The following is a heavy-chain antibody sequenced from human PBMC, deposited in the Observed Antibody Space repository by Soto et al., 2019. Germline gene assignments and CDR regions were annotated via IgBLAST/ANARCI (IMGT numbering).Heavy chain of an antibody. CDR3: AKDTFYYSSSGYYYYYYYGMDV. V-gene: IGHV3-30*18. J-gene: IGHJ6*02. Sequence: GGSLRLSCVVSGFSFSSYGIHWVRQAPGKGLEWVAGISHDGSNEHYVDSVKGRFTISRDNSKNTLFLQMDSLRVDDTAAYYCAKDTFYYSSSGYYYYYYYGMDVWGQGTTVTVSS. D-gene: IGHD3-22*01. CDR1: GFSFSSYG. CDR2: ISHDGSNE.